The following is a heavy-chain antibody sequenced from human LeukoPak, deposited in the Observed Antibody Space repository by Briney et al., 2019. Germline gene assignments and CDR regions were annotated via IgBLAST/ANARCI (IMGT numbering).Heavy chain of an antibody. D-gene: IGHD3-22*01. CDR2: INHSGST. CDR1: GGSFSGYY. Sequence: SETLSLTCAVYGGSFSGYYWSWIRQPPGKGLEWIGEINHSGSTNYNPSLKSRVTISVDTSKNQFSLKLSSVTAADTAVYYCARSSQNFYWGDSSGYYFDYWGQGTLVTVSS. J-gene: IGHJ4*02. V-gene: IGHV4-34*01. CDR3: ARSSQNFYWGDSSGYYFDY.